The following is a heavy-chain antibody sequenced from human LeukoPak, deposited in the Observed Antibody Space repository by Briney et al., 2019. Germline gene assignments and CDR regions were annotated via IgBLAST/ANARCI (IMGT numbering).Heavy chain of an antibody. J-gene: IGHJ4*02. CDR2: IFSRSESI. CDR1: GFTFGAYT. V-gene: IGHV3-21*04. Sequence: GGSLRLSCAASGFTFGAYTMNWVRQAPGKGLEWVSCIFSRSESIFYADSVKGRFTISRDNSKNTLYLQMNSLRAEDTAVYYCARGGWLGKPQRVDYWGQGTLVTVSS. CDR3: ARGGWLGKPQRVDY. D-gene: IGHD6-19*01.